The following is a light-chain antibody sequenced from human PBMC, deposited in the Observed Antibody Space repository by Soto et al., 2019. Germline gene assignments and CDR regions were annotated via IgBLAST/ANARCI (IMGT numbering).Light chain of an antibody. Sequence: DIQMTQSPPSLSASVGDRVTITCRASQDISHYLAWYQQRPGKVPRLLLYAASTLQSGVPSRFSGSGSGTDFTLTISSLLPEDAATYYCQNLDSAAFTFGPGTKVDIK. V-gene: IGKV1-27*01. CDR2: AAS. CDR3: QNLDSAAFT. CDR1: QDISHY. J-gene: IGKJ3*01.